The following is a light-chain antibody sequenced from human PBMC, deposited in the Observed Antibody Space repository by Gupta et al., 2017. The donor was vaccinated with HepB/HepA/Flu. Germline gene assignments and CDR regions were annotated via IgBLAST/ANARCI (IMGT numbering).Light chain of an antibody. V-gene: IGKV1-39*01. Sequence: DIQMTQSPSSLSASVGDRVTLTCRASQSIRSYLNWYQQKPGKAPKLLIYAASRLESGVPSRFSGSGSGTDFTLTSTRLQPEDFASYYCQQSCTILTFGGGTKVEIK. CDR3: QQSCTILT. CDR1: QSIRSY. CDR2: AAS. J-gene: IGKJ4*01.